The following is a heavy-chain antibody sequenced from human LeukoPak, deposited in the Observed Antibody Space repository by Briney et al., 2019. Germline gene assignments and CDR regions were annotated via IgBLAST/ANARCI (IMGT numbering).Heavy chain of an antibody. V-gene: IGHV1-18*01. J-gene: IGHJ4*02. Sequence: ASVKVSCKASGYTFTSYGISWVRQAPGQGLEWMGWISAYNGNTNYAQKLQGRVTMTTDTSTSTAYMELRSLRSDDTAVYYCARDAGGYYDSSGYYRPYFDYWGEGTLVTVPS. CDR3: ARDAGGYYDSSGYYRPYFDY. CDR1: GYTFTSYG. D-gene: IGHD3-22*01. CDR2: ISAYNGNT.